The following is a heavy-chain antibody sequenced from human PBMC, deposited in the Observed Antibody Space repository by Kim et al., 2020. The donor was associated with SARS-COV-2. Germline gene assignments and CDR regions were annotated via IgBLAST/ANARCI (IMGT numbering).Heavy chain of an antibody. J-gene: IGHJ6*02. Sequence: TYYNPSLKSRVTISVDTSKNQFSLKLSSVTAADTAVYYCVADYYYYGMDVWGQGTTVTVSS. CDR3: VADYYYYGMDV. CDR2: T. V-gene: IGHV4-39*01.